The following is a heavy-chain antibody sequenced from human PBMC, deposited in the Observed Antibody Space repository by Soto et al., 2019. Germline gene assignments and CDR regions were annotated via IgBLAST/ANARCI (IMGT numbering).Heavy chain of an antibody. CDR2: IVPRFGSP. CDR3: ARDRIQLRLGKYSFNGMDV. CDR1: GGTFSDYA. V-gene: IGHV1-69*06. Sequence: QVQLVQSGAEMRKPGSSLRVSCKASGGTFSDYAFSWVRQAPGQGLEWMGGIVPRFGSPNYAQKFGGRVTITEETYTRTVYLALSSLRFDETAVYFCARDRIQLRLGKYSFNGMDVWGQGTTIIVSS. D-gene: IGHD3-16*01. J-gene: IGHJ6*02.